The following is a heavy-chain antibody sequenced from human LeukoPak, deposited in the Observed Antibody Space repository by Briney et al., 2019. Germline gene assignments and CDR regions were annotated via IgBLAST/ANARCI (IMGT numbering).Heavy chain of an antibody. CDR2: IYDSGST. Sequence: PSETLSLTCTVSGGSVSSGRYYWSWIRQPPGKGLEWIGYIYDSGSTNYNPSLKSRVTISVDTSKNQFSLNLSSVTAADTAVYYCARGGIYNSGSHYNFDYWGQGTLVTVSS. J-gene: IGHJ4*02. D-gene: IGHD3-10*01. CDR1: GGSVSSGRYY. V-gene: IGHV4-61*01. CDR3: ARGGIYNSGSHYNFDY.